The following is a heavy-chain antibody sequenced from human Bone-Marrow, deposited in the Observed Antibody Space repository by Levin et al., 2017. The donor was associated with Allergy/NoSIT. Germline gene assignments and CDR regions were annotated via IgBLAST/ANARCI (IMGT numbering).Heavy chain of an antibody. J-gene: IGHJ4*02. CDR3: ARAANYGDYHYFFDY. D-gene: IGHD4-17*01. CDR1: GASISSAGYY. Sequence: SSETLSLTCTVSGASISSAGYYWGWIRQDPGKGLEWIGYSYYSGSTYYKSSLRSRVTISVDTSKNQFSLKLSSVTAADTAVYYCARAANYGDYHYFFDYWGQGTLVTVSS. CDR2: SYYSGST. V-gene: IGHV4-31*03.